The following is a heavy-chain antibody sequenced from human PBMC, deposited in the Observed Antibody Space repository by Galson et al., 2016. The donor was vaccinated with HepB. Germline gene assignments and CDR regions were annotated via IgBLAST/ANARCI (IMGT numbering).Heavy chain of an antibody. CDR3: AKGSIWVSAALYGMDV. D-gene: IGHD2-21*01. Sequence: SLRLSCAASGFRFSGYAMTWVRQAPGEGLEWVSGISGSGEHTYYADNVKGRFTISRDNSKTTLYVQMTSLRVEDTAVYYCAKGSIWVSAALYGMDVWGQGTTVTVSS. CDR1: GFRFSGYA. J-gene: IGHJ6*02. V-gene: IGHV3-23*01. CDR2: ISGSGEHT.